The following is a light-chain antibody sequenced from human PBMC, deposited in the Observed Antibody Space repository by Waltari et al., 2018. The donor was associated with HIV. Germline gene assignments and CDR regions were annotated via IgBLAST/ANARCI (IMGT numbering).Light chain of an antibody. J-gene: IGLJ2*01. CDR3: QSTDSSGTRI. V-gene: IGLV3-25*03. CDR1: ALPKQY. CDR2: KDK. Sequence: SSELPQPPSVPGSPGQTARTPCSGDALPKQYTTWYQQKPGQAPVLVIYKDKERPSGIPERFSGSTSGTTVTLTISGLQAEDEADYYCQSTDSSGTRIFGGGTKLTVL.